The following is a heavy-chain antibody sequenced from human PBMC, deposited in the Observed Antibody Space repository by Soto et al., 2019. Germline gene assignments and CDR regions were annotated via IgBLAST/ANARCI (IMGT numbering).Heavy chain of an antibody. CDR2: FYYSGNT. J-gene: IGHJ4*02. D-gene: IGHD3-22*01. CDR1: GDFITNSLYY. CDR3: ARAPMVLTRSYSDS. V-gene: IGHV4-61*05. Sequence: SETLSLTCTVSGDFITNSLYYWVWIRQPPGKGLEWIGSFYYSGNTNYNPSLKSRVSISVDTSKNQFSLNLTSVTAADTAVYYCARAPMVLTRSYSDSWGQGTPVTVSS.